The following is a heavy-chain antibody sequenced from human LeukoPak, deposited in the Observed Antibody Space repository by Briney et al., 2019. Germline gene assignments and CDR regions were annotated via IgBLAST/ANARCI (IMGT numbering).Heavy chain of an antibody. Sequence: PGGSLRLSCAASGFTFSNAWMSWVRQAPGKGLEWVANIKQDGSEKYYVDSVKGRFTISRDNAKNSLYLQMNSLRAEDTAVYYCARGTAAGTHWGQGTLVTVSS. D-gene: IGHD6-13*01. CDR1: GFTFSNAW. V-gene: IGHV3-7*01. J-gene: IGHJ4*02. CDR3: ARGTAAGTH. CDR2: IKQDGSEK.